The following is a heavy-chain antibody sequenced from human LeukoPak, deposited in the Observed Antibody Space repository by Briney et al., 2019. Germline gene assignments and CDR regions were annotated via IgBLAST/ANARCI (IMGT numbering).Heavy chain of an antibody. CDR2: ITNDGTTI. CDR1: GVSFSSYV. CDR3: ARLLNYLDSSGNNHDAFDL. V-gene: IGHV3-48*01. D-gene: IGHD3-22*01. J-gene: IGHJ3*01. Sequence: GGSLRLSCAASGVSFSSYVMNWVRQAPGKGPEWLAYITNDGTTIYYADSVKGRFTISRDNAKKSLFLQMSSLRADDTAVYYCARLLNYLDSSGNNHDAFDLWGQGTMVTVSS.